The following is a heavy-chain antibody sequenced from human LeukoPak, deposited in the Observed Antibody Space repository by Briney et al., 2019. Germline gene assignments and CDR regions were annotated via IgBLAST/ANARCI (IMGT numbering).Heavy chain of an antibody. CDR2: IYSGGST. V-gene: IGHV3-66*01. D-gene: IGHD3-22*01. CDR1: GFTVSSNY. CDR3: ARVHFPSRYDSSGFDY. Sequence: PGGSLRLSCAASGFTVSSNYMSRVRQAPGKGLEWVSVIYSGGSTYYADSVKGRFTISRDNSKNTLYLQMNSLRAEDTAVYYCARVHFPSRYDSSGFDYWGQGTLVTVSS. J-gene: IGHJ4*02.